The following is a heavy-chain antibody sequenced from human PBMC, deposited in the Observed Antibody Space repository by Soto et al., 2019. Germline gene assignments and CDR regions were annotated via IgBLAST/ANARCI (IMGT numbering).Heavy chain of an antibody. J-gene: IGHJ4*02. CDR3: ATLTIVATKTTSGPELDY. V-gene: IGHV1-69*13. CDR2: IIPIVRTA. CDR1: GGTFSSYA. Sequence: ASVKVSCKASGGTFSSYAISWVRQAPGQGLEWMGGIIPIVRTANYAQKFQGRVTITAEEYTSTAYMELSSLRSEDTAVYYCATLTIVATKTTSGPELDYWGQGTLVTVSS. D-gene: IGHD5-12*01.